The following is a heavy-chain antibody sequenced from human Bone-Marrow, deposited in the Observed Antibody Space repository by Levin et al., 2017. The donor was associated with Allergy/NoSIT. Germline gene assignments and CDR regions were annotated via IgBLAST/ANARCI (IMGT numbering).Heavy chain of an antibody. CDR1: GGSISTSGYY. D-gene: IGHD1-1*01. CDR2: MYSSGNS. Sequence: ASETLSLICTVSGGSISTSGYYWGWVRQAPGKGLEWIGSMYSSGNSYYNPSLKSRVTISADTYKNEFSLKLTSVTAADTAVYYCARHRDNWDDEVGFWGQGTLVTVSS. V-gene: IGHV4-39*01. CDR3: ARHRDNWDDEVGF. J-gene: IGHJ4*02.